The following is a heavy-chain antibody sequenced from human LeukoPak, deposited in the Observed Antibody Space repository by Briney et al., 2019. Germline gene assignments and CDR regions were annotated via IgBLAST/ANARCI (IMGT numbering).Heavy chain of an antibody. V-gene: IGHV4-39*07. Sequence: SETLSLTCTVSGGSISSSSYYWGWMRQPPGKELEWIGSIYYSGSTYYNPSLKSRVTISVDTSKNQFSLKLSSVTAADTAVYYCARVYYDSAFGALDIWGQGTMVTVSS. CDR3: ARVYYDSAFGALDI. CDR2: IYYSGST. CDR1: GGSISSSSYY. J-gene: IGHJ3*02. D-gene: IGHD3-22*01.